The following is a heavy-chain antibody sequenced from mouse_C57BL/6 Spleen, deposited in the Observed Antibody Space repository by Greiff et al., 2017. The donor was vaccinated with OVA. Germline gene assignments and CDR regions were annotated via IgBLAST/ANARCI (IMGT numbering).Heavy chain of an antibody. J-gene: IGHJ4*01. CDR1: GYTFTSYW. CDR2: IYPGSGST. D-gene: IGHD1-1*01. V-gene: IGHV1-55*01. Sequence: QVQLQQPGAELVKPGASVKMSCKASGYTFTSYWITWVKQRPGQGLEWIGDIYPGSGSTNYNEKFKSKATLTVDTSSSTAYMQLSSLTSEDSAVYYCARFYYGSKNAMDYWGQGTSVTVSS. CDR3: ARFYYGSKNAMDY.